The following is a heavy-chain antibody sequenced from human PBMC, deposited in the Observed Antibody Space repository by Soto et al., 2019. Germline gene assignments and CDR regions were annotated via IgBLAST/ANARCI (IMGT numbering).Heavy chain of an antibody. V-gene: IGHV3-74*01. CDR2: INSDGSST. Sequence: EVQLVESGGGLVQPGGSLRLSCAASGFTFSSYWMHWVRQAPGKGLVWVSRINSDGSSTSYADSVKGRFTISRDNAKNTLYLEMDLLRAAGTAVYYCARDDSGSDSWLGYGMDVWGQGTRVTVS. J-gene: IGHJ6*02. CDR3: ARDDSGSDSWLGYGMDV. D-gene: IGHD1-26*01. CDR1: GFTFSSYW.